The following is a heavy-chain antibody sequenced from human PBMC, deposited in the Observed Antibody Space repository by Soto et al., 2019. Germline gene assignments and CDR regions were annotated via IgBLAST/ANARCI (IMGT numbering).Heavy chain of an antibody. CDR1: GYTFTSYA. Sequence: GASVKVSCKASGYTFTSYAMHWVRQAPGQRLEWMGWINAGNGNTKYSQKFQGRVTITRDTSASTAYMELSSLRSEDTAVYYCARGLNGYLHYFDYWGQGTLVTFSS. J-gene: IGHJ4*02. CDR2: INAGNGNT. D-gene: IGHD5-18*01. V-gene: IGHV1-3*01. CDR3: ARGLNGYLHYFDY.